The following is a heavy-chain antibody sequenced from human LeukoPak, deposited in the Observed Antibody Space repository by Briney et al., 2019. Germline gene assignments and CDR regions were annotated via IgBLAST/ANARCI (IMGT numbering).Heavy chain of an antibody. Sequence: GGSLRLSCAASGFTFSSYSMNWVRRAPGKGLEWVSYISSSSSTIYYADSVKGRFTISRDNAKNSLYLQMNSLRDEDTAVYYCAREGSYSSSWYLDYWGQGTLVTVSS. V-gene: IGHV3-48*02. CDR3: AREGSYSSSWYLDY. J-gene: IGHJ4*02. D-gene: IGHD6-13*01. CDR1: GFTFSSYS. CDR2: ISSSSSTI.